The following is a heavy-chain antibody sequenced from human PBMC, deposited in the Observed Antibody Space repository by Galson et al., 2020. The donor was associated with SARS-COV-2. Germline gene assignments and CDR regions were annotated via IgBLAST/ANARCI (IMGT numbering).Heavy chain of an antibody. J-gene: IGHJ3*02. CDR3: AKDYYDLRGSPDALDM. CDR1: GFTFHDYA. CDR2: INWDGGDT. V-gene: IGHV3-43D*04. Sequence: GGSLRLSCAASGFTFHDYAMHWVRQAPGKGLEWVSLINWDGGDTHYADSVKGRFTISRDNNKNSLYLQMNSLRAEDTALYYCAKDYYDLRGSPDALDMWGQGTMVTVSS. D-gene: IGHD3-22*01.